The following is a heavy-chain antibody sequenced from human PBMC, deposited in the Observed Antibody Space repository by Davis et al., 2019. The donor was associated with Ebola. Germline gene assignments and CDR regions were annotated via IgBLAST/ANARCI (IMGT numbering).Heavy chain of an antibody. CDR1: GDSVSRSSVA. D-gene: IGHD6-19*01. CDR3: ARYSSGWYYFDY. V-gene: IGHV6-1*01. J-gene: IGHJ4*02. CDR2: TYYRSKWNN. Sequence: MPSETLSLTCAISGDSVSRSSVAWNWIRQSPSRGLEWLGRTYYRSKWNNDYAESVKSRITIKSDTSKNQFSLQLNSVTPEDTAVYYCARYSSGWYYFDYWGQGTLVTVSS.